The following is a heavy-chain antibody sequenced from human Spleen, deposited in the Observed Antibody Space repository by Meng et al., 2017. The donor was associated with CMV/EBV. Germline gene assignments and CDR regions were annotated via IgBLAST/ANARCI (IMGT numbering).Heavy chain of an antibody. V-gene: IGHV1-8*02. CDR1: GYTFTAYY. CDR2: MNPNSGNT. D-gene: IGHD3-16*02. CDR3: ARGRPTGPLGGVIRGPFDY. Sequence: ASVKVSCKASGYTFTAYYMHWVRQATGQGLEWMGWMNPNSGNTGYAQKFQGRVTMTRNTSISTAYMELSSLRSEDTAVYYCARGRPTGPLGGVIRGPFDYWGQGTLVTVSS. J-gene: IGHJ4*02.